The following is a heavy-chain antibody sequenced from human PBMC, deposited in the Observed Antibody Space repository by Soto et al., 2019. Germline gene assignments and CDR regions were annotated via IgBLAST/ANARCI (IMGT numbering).Heavy chain of an antibody. CDR2: INPETGGT. D-gene: IGHD2-2*01. CDR1: GYTFTGYY. J-gene: IGHJ6*02. V-gene: IGHV1-2*02. CDR3: ARERYQLISDGMDV. Sequence: QVQLVQSGADVKTPGASVRVSCKASGYTFTGYYVHWVREAPGQGLEWMGWINPETGGTSYAQKFQGRVTLSRDTSINTAYLELSRLRFDAAAVYFCARERYQLISDGMDVWGQGTTVTVSS.